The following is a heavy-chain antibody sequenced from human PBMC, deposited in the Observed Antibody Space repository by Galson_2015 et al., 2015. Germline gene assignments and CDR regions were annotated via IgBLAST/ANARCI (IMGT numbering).Heavy chain of an antibody. Sequence: SLRLSCAAAGLTFSNYAMNWVRQAPGKGLEWVSGMSGSGTTTYYANSVKGRFTISRDNSKNTLYLHMNSLRAEDTALYYCARACLPCSGDSCYSIHRGFDYWGQGTLVTVSS. D-gene: IGHD2-15*01. CDR2: MSGSGTTT. CDR1: GLTFSNYA. J-gene: IGHJ4*02. CDR3: ARACLPCSGDSCYSIHRGFDY. V-gene: IGHV3-23*01.